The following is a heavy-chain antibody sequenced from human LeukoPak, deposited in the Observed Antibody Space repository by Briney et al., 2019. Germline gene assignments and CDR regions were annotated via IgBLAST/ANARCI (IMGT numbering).Heavy chain of an antibody. CDR3: ARSVPDYTRFDF. CDR1: GFTFSSYG. V-gene: IGHV3-33*01. Sequence: GGSLRLSCAASGFTFSSYGMHWVRQAPGKGLEWVAVIWYDGSNKYYADSVKGRFTISRDNSKNTAYLQMNSLRVEDTALYYCARSVPDYTRFDFWGQGALVTVSS. CDR2: IWYDGSNK. D-gene: IGHD4-11*01. J-gene: IGHJ4*02.